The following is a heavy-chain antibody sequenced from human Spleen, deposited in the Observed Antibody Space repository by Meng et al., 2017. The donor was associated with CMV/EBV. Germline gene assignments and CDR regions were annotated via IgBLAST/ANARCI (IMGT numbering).Heavy chain of an antibody. J-gene: IGHJ4*02. D-gene: IGHD6-6*01. V-gene: IGHV1-8*01. CDR1: GYTFTSYD. CDR2: MNPNSGNT. Sequence: ASVKVSCKASGYTFTSYDINWVRQATGQGLEWMGWMNPNSGNTGYAQKFQGRVTMTRNTSISTAYMELSSLRSEDSAVYYCAREGAIAARPGLVYWGQGTLVTVSS. CDR3: AREGAIAARPGLVY.